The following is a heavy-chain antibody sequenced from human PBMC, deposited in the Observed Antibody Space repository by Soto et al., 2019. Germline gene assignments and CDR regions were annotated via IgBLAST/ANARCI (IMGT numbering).Heavy chain of an antibody. CDR2: ISSSGSTI. CDR3: ERYDFWSGYPFDY. D-gene: IGHD3-3*01. J-gene: IGHJ4*02. CDR1: GFTFSSYE. V-gene: IGHV3-48*03. Sequence: PGGSLRLSCAASGFTFSSYEMNWVRQAPGKGLEWVSYISSSGSTIYYADSVKGRFTISRDNAKNSLYLQMNSLRAEDTAVYYCERYDFWSGYPFDYWGQGTTVTVSS.